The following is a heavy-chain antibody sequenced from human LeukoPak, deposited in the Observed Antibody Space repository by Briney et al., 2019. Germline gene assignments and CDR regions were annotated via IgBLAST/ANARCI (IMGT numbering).Heavy chain of an antibody. CDR3: AKEWDPYHGLYDSPAFDI. J-gene: IGHJ3*02. Sequence: GGSLRLSCAASGFTFSSYAMSWVRQAPGKGLEWVSAISGSGGSTYYADSVKGRFTISRDNSKNTLYLQMNSLRAEDTAVYYCAKEWDPYHGLYDSPAFDIWGQGTMVTVSS. CDR1: GFTFSSYA. D-gene: IGHD3-3*01. V-gene: IGHV3-23*01. CDR2: ISGSGGST.